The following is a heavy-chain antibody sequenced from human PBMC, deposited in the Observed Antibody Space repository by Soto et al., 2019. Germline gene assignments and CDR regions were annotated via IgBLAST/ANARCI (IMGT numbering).Heavy chain of an antibody. J-gene: IGHJ1*01. V-gene: IGHV4-39*01. D-gene: IGHD6-19*01. CDR3: GVVAVAGLYFQY. Sequence: SETLSLTCNVSGVSIRSSSYYWGWIRQPPGRGLEWIGSIYASGSTYYTPSLKSRVTISADTSKNQFSLRLQSVTAADTAVYYCGVVAVAGLYFQYWGQGALVTVSS. CDR1: GVSIRSSSYY. CDR2: IYASGST.